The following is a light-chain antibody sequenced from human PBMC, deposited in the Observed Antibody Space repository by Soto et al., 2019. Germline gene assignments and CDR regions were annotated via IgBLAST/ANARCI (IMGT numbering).Light chain of an antibody. Sequence: DIQMTQSPSSLSASVGDRVIITCRASQTTNNYLNWYQLKPGKAPKLLIYAATSLQSGVPARFSGSGSGTDFTLTISSLQPDDFPTYYCQQSYSPPPTFGQGTKVEIK. CDR1: QTTNNY. CDR2: AAT. J-gene: IGKJ1*01. CDR3: QQSYSPPPT. V-gene: IGKV1-39*01.